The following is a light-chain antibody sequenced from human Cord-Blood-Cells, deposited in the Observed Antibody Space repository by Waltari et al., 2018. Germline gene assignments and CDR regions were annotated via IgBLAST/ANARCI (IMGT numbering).Light chain of an antibody. Sequence: QSALTQPASVSGSPGQSITISCTGLSSDVGSHNLFSWYQQHPGKAPKPVIYEGGKRPSWVSNRFSGSKSGNTASLTISGLQAEDEADYFCCSYAGSSTFRVFGGGTKLTVL. J-gene: IGLJ3*02. V-gene: IGLV2-23*01. CDR2: EGG. CDR3: CSYAGSSTFRV. CDR1: SSDVGSHNL.